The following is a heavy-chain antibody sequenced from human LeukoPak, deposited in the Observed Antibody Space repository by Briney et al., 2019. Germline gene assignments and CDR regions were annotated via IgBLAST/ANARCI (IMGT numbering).Heavy chain of an antibody. V-gene: IGHV1-46*01. CDR1: GYTFTSYY. J-gene: IGHJ6*03. CDR2: INPSGGST. Sequence: ASVKVSCKASGYTFTSYYMHRVRQAPGQGLEWMGIINPSGGSTSYAQKFQGRVTMTRDTSTSTVYMELSSLRSEDTAVYYCARIHYYGSGSEYYYMDVWGKGTTVTVSS. CDR3: ARIHYYGSGSEYYYMDV. D-gene: IGHD3-10*01.